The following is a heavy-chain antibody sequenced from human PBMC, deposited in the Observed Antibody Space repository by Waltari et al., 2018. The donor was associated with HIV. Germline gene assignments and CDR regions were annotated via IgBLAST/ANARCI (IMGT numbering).Heavy chain of an antibody. CDR3: ARGRQWLPLDY. D-gene: IGHD6-19*01. J-gene: IGHJ4*02. V-gene: IGHV1-2*06. CDR2: INPNSGGT. Sequence: QVQLVQSGAEVKKPGASVKVSCKASGYTFTGYYIHWVRQAPGQGLEWMGRINPNSGGTYYAQKFQGRVTMTRDTSISTASMELSRLRSDDTAVYYCARGRQWLPLDYWDQGTLVTVSS. CDR1: GYTFTGYY.